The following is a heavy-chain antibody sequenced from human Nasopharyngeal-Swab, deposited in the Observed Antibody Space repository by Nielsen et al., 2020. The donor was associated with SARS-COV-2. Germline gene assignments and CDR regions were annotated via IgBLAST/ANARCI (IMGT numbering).Heavy chain of an antibody. D-gene: IGHD6-13*01. CDR2: IYSGGST. V-gene: IGHV3-53*01. J-gene: IGHJ6*03. Sequence: GESLKISCAASGFTVSSNYMSWVRQAPGKGLEWVSVIYSGGSTYYADSVKGRFTISRDNSKNTLYLQMNSLRAEDTAVYYCARAAAGTGYYYYMDVWGKGTTVTVSS. CDR3: ARAAAGTGYYYYMDV. CDR1: GFTVSSNY.